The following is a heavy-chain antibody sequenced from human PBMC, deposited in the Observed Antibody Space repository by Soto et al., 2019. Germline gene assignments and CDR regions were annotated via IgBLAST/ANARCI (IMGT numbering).Heavy chain of an antibody. Sequence: ASETLSLTCSVSGGSVSSDDDYWTWIRQPPGKGLEWIGYICHNGRTDSNPSLKGRVTMSVDTSENQISLKLSSVTAADTAVYYCTRAYAWGGYYRSPVDSWGQGTLVTVSS. CDR2: ICHNGRT. V-gene: IGHV4-61*08. CDR1: GGSVSSDDDY. J-gene: IGHJ4*02. CDR3: TRAYAWGGYYRSPVDS. D-gene: IGHD3-3*01.